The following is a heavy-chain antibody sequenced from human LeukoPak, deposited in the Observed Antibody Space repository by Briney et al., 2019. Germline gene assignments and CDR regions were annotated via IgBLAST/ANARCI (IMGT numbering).Heavy chain of an antibody. CDR2: INPNSGGT. CDR3: ARDSGASGNTFWYY. Sequence: GASVKVSCKASGYAFSGYYIHWVRQAPGQGLEWVGCINPNSGGTIYAQKFQDRVTMTRDTSISTAYMELNRLRSDDTAVYYCARDSGASGNTFWYYWGQGTLVTVSS. D-gene: IGHD3-10*01. V-gene: IGHV1-2*02. J-gene: IGHJ4*02. CDR1: GYAFSGYY.